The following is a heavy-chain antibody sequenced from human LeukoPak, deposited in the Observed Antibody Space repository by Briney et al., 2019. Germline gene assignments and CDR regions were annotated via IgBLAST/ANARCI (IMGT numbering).Heavy chain of an antibody. J-gene: IGHJ4*02. V-gene: IGHV4-30-2*01. CDR2: IYHSGST. CDR3: ARVDMRINFDY. CDR1: GGSISSGGYS. Sequence: PSETLSLTCAVSGGSISSGGYSWSWIRQPPGKGLEWIGYIYHSGSTYYNPSLKSRVTISVDRSKNQFSLKLSSVTAADTAVYYCARVDMRINFDYWGQGTLVTVSS. D-gene: IGHD2-15*01.